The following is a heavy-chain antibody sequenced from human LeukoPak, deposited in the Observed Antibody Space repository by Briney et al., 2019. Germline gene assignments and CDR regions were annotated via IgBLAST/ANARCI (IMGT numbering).Heavy chain of an antibody. CDR3: ARGRGKVYYYMDV. CDR1: GFTFSSYS. J-gene: IGHJ6*03. Sequence: GGSLRLSCAASGFTFSSYSVNWVRQAPGKGLEWVSVIYSGGSTYYADSVKGRFTISRDNSKNTLYLQMNSLRAEDTAVYYCARGRGKVYYYMDVWGKGTTVTVSS. CDR2: IYSGGST. D-gene: IGHD3-16*01. V-gene: IGHV3-53*01.